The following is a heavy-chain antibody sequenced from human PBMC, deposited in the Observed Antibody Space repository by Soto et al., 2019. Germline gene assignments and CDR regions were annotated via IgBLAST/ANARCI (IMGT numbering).Heavy chain of an antibody. D-gene: IGHD2-15*01. V-gene: IGHV3-15*07. CDR3: STVLGPSYCRGGSCYYAFDI. Sequence: EVQLVESGGGLVKPGGSLRISCTASGFAFMDAWMNWVRQTPGKGLEWVGLIKSEIHGGTTDYAAPVKGRFTISRDDSDNTVILQMDSLRTEDTGVYFCSTVLGPSYCRGGSCYYAFDIWGQGTLVTVSS. J-gene: IGHJ3*02. CDR1: GFAFMDAW. CDR2: IKSEIHGGTT.